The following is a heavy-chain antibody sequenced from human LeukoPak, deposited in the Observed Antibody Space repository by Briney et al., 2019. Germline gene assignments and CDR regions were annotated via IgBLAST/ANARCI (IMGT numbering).Heavy chain of an antibody. CDR3: ARVGGMTTINNAAFDI. CDR1: GGSLKKFY. Sequence: SETLSLTCSVSGGSLKKFYWNLIRPPPREGLGWIWYIYHSGSTNYNHSFRSRVTISLDRSKSHFSLNLTSVTPADTAIYYCARVGGMTTINNAAFDIWGQGTMVTVSS. V-gene: IGHV4-59*01. J-gene: IGHJ3*02. D-gene: IGHD5-24*01. CDR2: IYHSGST.